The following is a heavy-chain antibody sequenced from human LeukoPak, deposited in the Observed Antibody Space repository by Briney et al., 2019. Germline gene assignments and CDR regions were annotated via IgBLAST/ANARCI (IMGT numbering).Heavy chain of an antibody. CDR3: ARISLYYGSGSYYEYFDY. Sequence: GGSLRLSCAASGFTFSSYSMNWVRQAPGKGLEWVSSISSSSSYIYYADSVKGRFTISRDNAKNSLYLQMNSLRAEDTAVYYCARISLYYGSGSYYEYFDYWGQGTLVTVPS. CDR2: ISSSSSYI. D-gene: IGHD3-10*01. J-gene: IGHJ4*02. CDR1: GFTFSSYS. V-gene: IGHV3-21*01.